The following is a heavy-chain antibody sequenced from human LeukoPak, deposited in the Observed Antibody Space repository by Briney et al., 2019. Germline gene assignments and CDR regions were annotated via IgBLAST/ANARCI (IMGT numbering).Heavy chain of an antibody. J-gene: IGHJ4*02. CDR2: ITSDGSST. V-gene: IGHV3-74*01. D-gene: IGHD1-26*01. CDR1: GFTFSRYW. CDR3: ARDLTGAVFDF. Sequence: GGSLRLSCAASGFTFSRYWMHWVRQVPGKGLVCVSRITSDGSSTSYADSVRGRFTISRDNAKNTVYLQMNSLRAEDTAVYYCARDLTGAVFDFWGQGTLVTVSS.